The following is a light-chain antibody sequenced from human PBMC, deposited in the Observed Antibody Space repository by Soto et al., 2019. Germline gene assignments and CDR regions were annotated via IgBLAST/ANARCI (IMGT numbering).Light chain of an antibody. CDR3: QQLNSYPLT. V-gene: IGKV1-9*01. CDR2: AAS. Sequence: IQLTQSPSSLSASVGDRVTITCRASQGISSYLAWYQQTPGKAPKLLIYAASTLQSGVPSRFSGSGSGTEFTLTISSPQPEDFATYYCQQLNSYPLTFGGGTKVEIK. CDR1: QGISSY. J-gene: IGKJ4*01.